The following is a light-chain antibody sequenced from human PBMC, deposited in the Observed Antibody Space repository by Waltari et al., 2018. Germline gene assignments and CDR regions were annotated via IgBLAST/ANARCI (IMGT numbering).Light chain of an antibody. CDR2: GTS. V-gene: IGKV3-20*01. CDR1: QSVTSIS. J-gene: IGKJ4*01. CDR3: QQYDGEVVT. Sequence: EIVLTQSPGTLSLSPGERATLSCRASQSVTSISLTWYQKKVGQAPRLLIYGTSSRATGIPDRFSGSRSGTEFTLTISRLEPEDFAVYYCQQYDGEVVTFGGGTKVEI.